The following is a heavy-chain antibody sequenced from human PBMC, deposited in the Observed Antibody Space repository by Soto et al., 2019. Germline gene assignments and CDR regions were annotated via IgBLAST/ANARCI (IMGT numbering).Heavy chain of an antibody. D-gene: IGHD3-22*01. CDR3: ASDAASKNSDSRSYYPHFDP. Sequence: SETLFLTCNVSGDDINTDYYRTWIRQPPENDLELNGHIYYTGGTFENPSLKSRLTMSIDTSKNQFSLKLRSVTAADTAVYYCASDAASKNSDSRSYYPHFDPWGQGSHVTVSS. CDR1: GDDINTDYY. CDR2: IYYTGGT. J-gene: IGHJ5*02. V-gene: IGHV4-30-4*01.